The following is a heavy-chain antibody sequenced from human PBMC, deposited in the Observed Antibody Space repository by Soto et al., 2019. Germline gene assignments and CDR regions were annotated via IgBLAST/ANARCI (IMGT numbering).Heavy chain of an antibody. D-gene: IGHD6-13*01. CDR2: IFYSGST. Sequence: SETLSLTCTVSDGSISSSSYYWGWIRQPPGKGLEWIGSIFYSGSTYYNPSLKSRVSISVDTSKNQFSLNLNSVTAADTAVYYCASPLTSSPTSGSDYWGQGIPVTASS. V-gene: IGHV4-39*01. CDR3: ASPLTSSPTSGSDY. CDR1: DGSISSSSYY. J-gene: IGHJ4*02.